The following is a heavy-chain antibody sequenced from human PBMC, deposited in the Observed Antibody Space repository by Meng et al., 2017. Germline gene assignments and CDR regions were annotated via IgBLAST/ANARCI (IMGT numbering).Heavy chain of an antibody. CDR2: IYTSGST. D-gene: IGHD3-10*01. CDR1: GGSINSGNYY. CDR3: VRDIAVKYYYGSGSYSDYYAMDV. J-gene: IGHJ6*02. Sequence: SETLSLTCSVSGGSINSGNYYCSWIRQPAGKGLEWIGRIYTSGSTNYNPSLESRVTMSLDTSKNQFSLKLSSVTAADTAVYYCVRDIAVKYYYGSGSYSDYYAMDVWGQGTTVTVSS. V-gene: IGHV4-61*02.